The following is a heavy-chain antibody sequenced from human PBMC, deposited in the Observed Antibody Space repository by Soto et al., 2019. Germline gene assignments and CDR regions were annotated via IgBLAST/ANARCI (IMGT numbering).Heavy chain of an antibody. V-gene: IGHV1-69*13. J-gene: IGHJ5*01. CDR1: GGTFSSYA. CDR3: ARQHDDYWGGFNCFDS. D-gene: IGHD3-3*01. Sequence: SVKVSCKASGGTFSSYAISWVRQAPGQGLEWMGGIIPIFGTANYAQKFQGRVTITADDSTSTAYMELSSLRSEDTAMYYCARQHDDYWGGFNCFDSWGQGTLVTVSS. CDR2: IIPIFGTA.